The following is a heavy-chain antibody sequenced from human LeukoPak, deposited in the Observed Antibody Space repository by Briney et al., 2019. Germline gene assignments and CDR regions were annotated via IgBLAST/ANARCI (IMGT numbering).Heavy chain of an antibody. Sequence: GASVKVSCTASGYTFTSYGISWVRQAPGQGLEWMGWISAYNGNTNYAQKLQGRVTMTTDTSTSTAYMELRSLRSDDTAVYYCARDSPSITMIVVAHYYYYGMDVWGQGTTVTVSS. J-gene: IGHJ6*02. CDR3: ARDSPSITMIVVAHYYYYGMDV. CDR2: ISAYNGNT. V-gene: IGHV1-18*01. CDR1: GYTFTSYG. D-gene: IGHD3-22*01.